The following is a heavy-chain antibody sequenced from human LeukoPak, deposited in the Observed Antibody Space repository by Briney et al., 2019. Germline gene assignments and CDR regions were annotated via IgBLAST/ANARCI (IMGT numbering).Heavy chain of an antibody. CDR2: INPNSGDT. CDR3: ARVGQWLVENDRFDP. Sequence: GASVKVSCKASEYTFTAYYVHWVRQAPGQGLEWMGWINPNSGDTNFAQNFQGRVTMTRDTSISTVYMELSRLRSDDTAVYYCARVGQWLVENDRFDPWGQGTLVTVSS. V-gene: IGHV1-2*02. D-gene: IGHD6-19*01. J-gene: IGHJ5*02. CDR1: EYTFTAYY.